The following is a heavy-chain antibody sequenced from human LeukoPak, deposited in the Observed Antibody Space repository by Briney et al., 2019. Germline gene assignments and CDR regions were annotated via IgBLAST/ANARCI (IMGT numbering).Heavy chain of an antibody. Sequence: GGSLRLSCAASGFTFSDYYMSWIRQVPGKGLEWVSYIGRSGTTIHYADSVKGRFTISWDNAKKSLYLQMSSLRAEDTAVYYCARSGKIYFDWLLDYWGQGTLVTVSS. V-gene: IGHV3-11*04. CDR2: IGRSGTTI. D-gene: IGHD3-9*01. J-gene: IGHJ4*02. CDR1: GFTFSDYY. CDR3: ARSGKIYFDWLLDY.